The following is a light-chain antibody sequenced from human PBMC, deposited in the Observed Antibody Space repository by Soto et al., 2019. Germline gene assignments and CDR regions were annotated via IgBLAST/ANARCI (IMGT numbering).Light chain of an antibody. CDR1: SSNIGAGYD. CDR2: GNS. V-gene: IGLV1-40*01. J-gene: IGLJ2*01. Sequence: QSVLTQPPSVSGAPGQRVTISCTGSSSNIGAGYDVHWYQQLPGTAPKLLIYGNSNRPSGVPDRFSGSKSGTSASLAITGLRAEDEADYYCQSYDSSLIGVVCGGGTKLTVL. CDR3: QSYDSSLIGVV.